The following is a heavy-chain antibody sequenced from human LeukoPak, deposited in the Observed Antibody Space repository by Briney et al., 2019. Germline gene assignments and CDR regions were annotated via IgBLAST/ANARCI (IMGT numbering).Heavy chain of an antibody. V-gene: IGHV4-39*01. D-gene: IGHD1-1*01. CDR1: GGSISSSSYY. J-gene: IGHJ4*02. Sequence: PSETLSLTCTVSGGSISSSSYYWGWIRQPPGKGLEWIGSIYYSGSTYYNPSLKSRVTISVDTSKNQFSLKLSSVTAADTAMYYCARQYIGYFDYWGQGTLVTVSS. CDR2: IYYSGST. CDR3: ARQYIGYFDY.